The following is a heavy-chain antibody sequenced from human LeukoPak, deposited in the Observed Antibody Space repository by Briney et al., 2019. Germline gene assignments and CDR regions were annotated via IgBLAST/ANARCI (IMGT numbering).Heavy chain of an antibody. CDR1: GTSFSSYY. D-gene: IGHD2-21*02. Sequence: SETLSLTCAVSGTSFSSYYWSWIRQSPEKGLEWIGEINHSGYTNNNPSLKSRVTMSVDTANNRFSLSLSSVTAADTAVYFCARMTAGHDYWGQGILVTVSS. CDR3: ARMTAGHDY. CDR2: INHSGYT. V-gene: IGHV4-34*01. J-gene: IGHJ4*02.